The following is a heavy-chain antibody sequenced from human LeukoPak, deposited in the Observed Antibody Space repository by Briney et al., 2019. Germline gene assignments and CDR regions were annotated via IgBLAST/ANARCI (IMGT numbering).Heavy chain of an antibody. V-gene: IGHV1-69*13. J-gene: IGHJ4*02. CDR1: GGTFSSYA. CDR2: IIPIFGTA. CDR3: AALLRLGEFSYRFDY. D-gene: IGHD3-16*01. Sequence: ASVKVSCKASGGTFSSYAISWVRQAPGQGLEWMGGIIPIFGTANYAQKFQGRVTITADESTSTAYMELSSLRSEDTAVYYCAALLRLGEFSYRFDYWGQGTLVTVSS.